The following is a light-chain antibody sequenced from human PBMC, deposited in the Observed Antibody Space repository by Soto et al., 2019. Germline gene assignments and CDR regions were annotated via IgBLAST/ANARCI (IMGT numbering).Light chain of an antibody. J-gene: IGKJ5*01. CDR1: QTISSW. Sequence: DIQMTQSPSTLSASVGDRVTITCRASQTISSWWAWYQQKPGKAPKLLIYKASTLKSGVPSRFSGSGSGTEFTLTISSLQPDDFATYYYQHYNSYSEAFGQGTLEIK. CDR2: KAS. CDR3: QHYNSYSEA. V-gene: IGKV1-5*03.